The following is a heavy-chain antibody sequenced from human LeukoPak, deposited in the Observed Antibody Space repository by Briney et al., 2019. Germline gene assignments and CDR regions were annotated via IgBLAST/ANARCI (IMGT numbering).Heavy chain of an antibody. J-gene: IGHJ4*02. D-gene: IGHD3-10*01. CDR3: ARLQITGISRGYFVY. V-gene: IGHV4-59*08. Sequence: SETLSLTCTVSGGSISDYYWSWIRQPPGKGLEWIAYISDSGSGSTKYNPSLKSRVTISMDTSKNHVSLLLNSVTAADTAVYYCARLQITGISRGYFVYWGQGTLVTVSS. CDR2: ISDSGSGST. CDR1: GGSISDYY.